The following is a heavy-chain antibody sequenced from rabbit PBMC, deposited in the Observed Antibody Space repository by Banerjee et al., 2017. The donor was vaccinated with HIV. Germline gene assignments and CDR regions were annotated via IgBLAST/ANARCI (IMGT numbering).Heavy chain of an antibody. CDR2: INTGSAGA. V-gene: IGHV1S40*01. CDR3: ARDTYATSAYVFYFNL. CDR1: GFSFSSGYD. D-gene: IGHD6-1*01. Sequence: QSLEESGGDLVKPGASLTLTCTASGFSFSSGYDMCWVRQAPGKGLEWIACINTGSAGAYYASWAKGRFTISKTSSTTVTLQMTSLTAADTATYFCARDTYATSAYVFYFNLWGPGTLVTVS. J-gene: IGHJ4*01.